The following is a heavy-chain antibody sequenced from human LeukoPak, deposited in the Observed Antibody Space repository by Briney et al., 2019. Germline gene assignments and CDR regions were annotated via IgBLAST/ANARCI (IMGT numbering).Heavy chain of an antibody. Sequence: ASVKVSCKASGGTFSSYAISWVRQAPGQGLEWMGGILPIFGTANYAQKFQGRVTITTDESTSTAYMELSSLRSEDTAVYYCARGLLLDYYDSSGYSHPQGAFDIWGQGTMVTVSS. CDR2: ILPIFGTA. V-gene: IGHV1-69*05. D-gene: IGHD3-22*01. J-gene: IGHJ3*02. CDR3: ARGLLLDYYDSSGYSHPQGAFDI. CDR1: GGTFSSYA.